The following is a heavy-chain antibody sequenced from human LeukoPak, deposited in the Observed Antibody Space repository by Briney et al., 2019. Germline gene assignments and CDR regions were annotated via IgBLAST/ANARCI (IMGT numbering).Heavy chain of an antibody. CDR2: MHYSGST. CDR3: ARDSLLRGSGWDYWYFDL. V-gene: IGHV4-61*01. CDR1: GGSVGNGNYY. D-gene: IGHD6-25*01. J-gene: IGHJ2*01. Sequence: PSETLSLTCTVSGGSVGNGNYYWSWIRQPPGKGLEWIGNMHYSGSTNYNPSLKSRVTISVDTSMNQLSLLLTSATAADTAVYYCARDSLLRGSGWDYWYFDLWGRGTLVTVSS.